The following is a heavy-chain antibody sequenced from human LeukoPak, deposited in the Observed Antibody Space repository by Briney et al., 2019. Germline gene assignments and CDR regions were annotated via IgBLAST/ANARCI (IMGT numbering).Heavy chain of an antibody. D-gene: IGHD5-24*01. CDR3: ARDEGDGYNNDAFDI. J-gene: IGHJ3*02. Sequence: GASVKVSCKASGGTFSSYAISWVRQAPGQGLEWMGGIIPIFGTANYAQKFQGRVTITADKSTSTAYMELSSLRSEDTAVYYCARDEGDGYNNDAFDIWGQGTMVTVSS. V-gene: IGHV1-69*06. CDR1: GGTFSSYA. CDR2: IIPIFGTA.